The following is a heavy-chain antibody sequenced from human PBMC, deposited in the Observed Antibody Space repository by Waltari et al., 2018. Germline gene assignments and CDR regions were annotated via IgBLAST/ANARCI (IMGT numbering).Heavy chain of an antibody. CDR2: INADNGDT. CDR3: ARGLHRTAWIVDY. J-gene: IGHJ4*02. V-gene: IGHV1-3*01. CDR1: GYHFTSYG. D-gene: IGHD1-1*01. Sequence: QVQLVQSWAEAKKPGASVKVSCMPSGYHFTSYGMHWVRQAPGKRLEWMGWINADNGDTQYSPKFQIRVTFTRDTFASTVYMELSSLTSEDTAVYYCARGLHRTAWIVDYWGQGTLVTVSS.